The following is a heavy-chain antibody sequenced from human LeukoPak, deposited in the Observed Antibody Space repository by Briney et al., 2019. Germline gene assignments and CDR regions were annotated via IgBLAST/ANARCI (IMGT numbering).Heavy chain of an antibody. V-gene: IGHV1-2*02. J-gene: IGHJ4*02. CDR1: GYTFTGYY. CDR2: INPNSGGT. Sequence: ASVKVSCKASGYTFTGYYMHWVRQAPGQGLEWMGWINPNSGGTNYAQKFQGRVTMTRDTSISTAYMELSRLRSEDTAVYYCATSRDGYNVENRFDYWGQGTLVTVSS. CDR3: ATSRDGYNVENRFDY. D-gene: IGHD5-24*01.